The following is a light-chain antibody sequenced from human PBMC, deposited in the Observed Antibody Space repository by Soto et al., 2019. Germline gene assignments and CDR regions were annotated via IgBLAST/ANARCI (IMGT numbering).Light chain of an antibody. Sequence: QSVLTQPPSASGTPGQRVTISCSGSSSNIGRNTFNWYQQLPGRTPKVLIYSNNHRPSGVPARLSGSKSGTSASLAISGLQSEDEADYYCSAWYDSLSAVVFGGGTKVTVL. CDR3: SAWYDSLSAVV. J-gene: IGLJ2*01. CDR1: SSNIGRNT. V-gene: IGLV1-44*01. CDR2: SNN.